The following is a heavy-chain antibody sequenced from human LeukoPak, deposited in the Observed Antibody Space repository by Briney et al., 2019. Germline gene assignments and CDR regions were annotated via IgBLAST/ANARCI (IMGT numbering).Heavy chain of an antibody. D-gene: IGHD5-12*01. CDR1: GYTFTSYA. J-gene: IGHJ4*02. Sequence: ASVKVSCKASGYTFTSYAMNGVRQAPGQGLEWMGWISAYNGNTNYAQKLQGRVTMTTDTSTSTAYMELRSLRSDDTAVYYCARGGVDIVATPAQYWGQGTLVTVSS. CDR3: ARGGVDIVATPAQY. V-gene: IGHV1-18*01. CDR2: ISAYNGNT.